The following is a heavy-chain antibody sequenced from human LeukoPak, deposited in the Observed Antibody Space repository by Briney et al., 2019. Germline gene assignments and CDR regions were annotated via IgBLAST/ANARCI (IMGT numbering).Heavy chain of an antibody. CDR3: ASSLGELSPACDY. Sequence: GGSLRLSCAASGFTFSSYGMSWVRQAPGKGLEWVAFIRYDGSNKYYADSVKGRFTISRDNSKNTLYLQMNSLRAEDTAVYYCASSLGELSPACDYWGQGTLVTVSS. J-gene: IGHJ4*02. D-gene: IGHD3-16*02. V-gene: IGHV3-30*02. CDR1: GFTFSSYG. CDR2: IRYDGSNK.